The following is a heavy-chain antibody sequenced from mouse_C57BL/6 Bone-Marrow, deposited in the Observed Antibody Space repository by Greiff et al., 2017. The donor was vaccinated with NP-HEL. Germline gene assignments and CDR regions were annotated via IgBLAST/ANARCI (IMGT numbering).Heavy chain of an antibody. CDR3: ARGGWDGTPWFAY. J-gene: IGHJ3*01. CDR2: ISNLAYSI. CDR1: GFTFSDYG. V-gene: IGHV5-15*01. D-gene: IGHD4-1*01. Sequence: DVKLVESGGGLVQPGGSLKLSCAASGFTFSDYGMAWVRQAPRKGPEWVAFISNLAYSIYSADTVTGRFTISRENAKNTLYLEMISLRSEDTAMYYCARGGWDGTPWFAYWGQGTLVTVSA.